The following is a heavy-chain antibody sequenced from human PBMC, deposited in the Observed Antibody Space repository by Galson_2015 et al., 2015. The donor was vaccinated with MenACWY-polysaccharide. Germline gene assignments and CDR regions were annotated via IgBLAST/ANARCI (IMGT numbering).Heavy chain of an antibody. V-gene: IGHV3-53*01. D-gene: IGHD6-19*01. CDR3: AGGAGTKRRLDY. CDR1: GFTVSSNY. J-gene: IGHJ4*02. CDR2: IYSGGST. Sequence: SLRLSCAASGFTVSSNYMSWVRQAPGKGLEWVSVIYSGGSTNHADSVKGRFTISRDNAKNSLYLQMNSLRADDTAVYYCAGGAGTKRRLDYWGQGTLVTVSS.